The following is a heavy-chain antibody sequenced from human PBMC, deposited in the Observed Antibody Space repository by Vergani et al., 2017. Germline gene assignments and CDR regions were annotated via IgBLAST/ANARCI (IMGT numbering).Heavy chain of an antibody. V-gene: IGHV4-34*01. J-gene: IGHJ4*02. D-gene: IGHD2-8*01. CDR1: GGSFSGYY. Sequence: QVQLQQWGAGLLKPSETLSLTCAVYGGSFSGYYWSWIRQPPGKGLEWIGEIYHSGSTNYNPSLKSRVTISVDKSKNQFSLKLSSVTAADTAVYYCARGYCTNSICRGKVDSWGQGTLVTVSS. CDR3: ARGYCTNSICRGKVDS. CDR2: IYHSGST.